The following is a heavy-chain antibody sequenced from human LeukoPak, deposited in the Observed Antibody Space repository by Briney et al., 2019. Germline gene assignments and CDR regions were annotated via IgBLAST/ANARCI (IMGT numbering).Heavy chain of an antibody. D-gene: IGHD6-13*01. Sequence: GGSLRLSCAASGFTFSIYGMHWVRQAPGKGLEWVAVMANDAKTTYYADSVKGRFTISRDNSKNTLYLQMNSLRAEDTAVYYCARDFMYSSSCTGCWGQGTLVTVSS. CDR1: GFTFSIYG. CDR3: ARDFMYSSSCTGC. CDR2: MANDAKTT. V-gene: IGHV3-30*03. J-gene: IGHJ4*02.